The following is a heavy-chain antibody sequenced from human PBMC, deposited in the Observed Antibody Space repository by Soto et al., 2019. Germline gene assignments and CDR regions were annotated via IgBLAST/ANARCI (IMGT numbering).Heavy chain of an antibody. V-gene: IGHV3-11*06. CDR2: ISSSSTYI. D-gene: IGHD2-15*01. J-gene: IGHJ4*02. CDR1: GFTLSDYY. CDR3: ARDLRNRDCSGGSCEFGYSGH. Sequence: QVQLVESGGGLVKPGGSLRLSCAASGFTLSDYYMSWIRQAPGKGLEWVSYISSSSTYISYADSVKGRFTISRDNAKNSLYLQMNSLRAEDAAVYCCARDLRNRDCSGGSCEFGYSGHWGQGTLVTVSP.